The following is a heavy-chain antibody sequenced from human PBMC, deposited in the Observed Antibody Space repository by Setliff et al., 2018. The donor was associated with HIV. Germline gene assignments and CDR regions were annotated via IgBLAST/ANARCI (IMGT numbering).Heavy chain of an antibody. Sequence: SETLSLTCAVYGGSVSGYYWSWIRQPPGKGLEWIGYIYYSGSTNYNPSLKSRVTISVDTSKNQFSLKLSSVTAADTAVYYCARVRSYGSAYDAFDVWGPGTMVTVSS. CDR1: GGSVSGYY. D-gene: IGHD3-10*01. CDR3: ARVRSYGSAYDAFDV. J-gene: IGHJ3*01. V-gene: IGHV4-59*08. CDR2: IYYSGST.